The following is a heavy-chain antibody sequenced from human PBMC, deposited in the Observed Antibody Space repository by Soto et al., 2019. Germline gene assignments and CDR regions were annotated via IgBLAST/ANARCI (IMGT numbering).Heavy chain of an antibody. V-gene: IGHV3-7*04. CDR3: ARFYYDSSGYLPSPYYYYYGMDV. J-gene: IGHJ6*02. Sequence: PGGSLRLSCAASGFTFSSYWMSWVRQAPGKGLEWVANIKQDGSEKYYVDSVKGRFTISRDNAKNSLYLQMNSLRAEDTAVYYCARFYYDSSGYLPSPYYYYYGMDVWGPGTTVTVSS. CDR2: IKQDGSEK. CDR1: GFTFSSYW. D-gene: IGHD3-22*01.